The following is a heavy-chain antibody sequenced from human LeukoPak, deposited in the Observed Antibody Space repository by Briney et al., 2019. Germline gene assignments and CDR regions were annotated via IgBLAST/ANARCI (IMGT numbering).Heavy chain of an antibody. CDR2: IDPSDSYT. V-gene: IGHV5-10-1*01. J-gene: IGHJ5*02. Sequence: MGRIDPSDSYTNYSPSFQGHVTISADKSMSTAYLQWSSLKASDTAMYYCARHLFRMNWFDPWGQGTLVTVSS. D-gene: IGHD2-15*01. CDR3: ARHLFRMNWFDP.